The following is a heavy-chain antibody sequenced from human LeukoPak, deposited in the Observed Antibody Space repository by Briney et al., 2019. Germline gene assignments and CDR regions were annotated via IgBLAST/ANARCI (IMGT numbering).Heavy chain of an antibody. J-gene: IGHJ4*03. CDR3: AGGPAGTAFDD. D-gene: IGHD1-1*01. CDR1: GVSISSYY. CDR2: IYTSGNT. V-gene: IGHV4-4*07. Sequence: SGTLSLTCTVSGVSISSYYWSWVRQPAGKGLEWIGRIYTSGNTNYKPSLKSRLTISVDKSKNHLSLKLSSLTAADTAFYYCAGGPAGTAFDDWGHGTLVTVSS.